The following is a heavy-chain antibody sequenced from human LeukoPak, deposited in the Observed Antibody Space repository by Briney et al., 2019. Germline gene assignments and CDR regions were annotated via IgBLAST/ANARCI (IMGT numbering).Heavy chain of an antibody. J-gene: IGHJ3*02. CDR2: IIPIFGTA. V-gene: IGHV1-69*01. CDR3: ARHPRHDYGDYVYFRPNLDAFDI. D-gene: IGHD4-17*01. CDR1: GGTFSSYA. Sequence: GASVKVSCKASGGTFSSYAISWVRQAPGQGLEWMGGIIPIFGTANYAQKFQGRVTITADESTSTAYMELSSLRSEDTAVYYCARHPRHDYGDYVYFRPNLDAFDIWGQGTMVTVSS.